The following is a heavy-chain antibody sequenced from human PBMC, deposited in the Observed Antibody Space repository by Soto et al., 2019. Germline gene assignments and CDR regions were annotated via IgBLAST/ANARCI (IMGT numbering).Heavy chain of an antibody. CDR2: IWYDGSNK. D-gene: IGHD3-10*01. CDR1: GFTFGSYG. J-gene: IGHJ4*02. CDR3: ARDGLWFGELLFYFDY. V-gene: IGHV3-33*01. Sequence: GESLKISCAASGFTFGSYGMHWVRQAPGKGLEWVAVIWYDGSNKYYADSVKGRFTISRDNSKNTLYLQMNGLRAEDTAVYSCARDGLWFGELLFYFDYWGQGTLVTVSS.